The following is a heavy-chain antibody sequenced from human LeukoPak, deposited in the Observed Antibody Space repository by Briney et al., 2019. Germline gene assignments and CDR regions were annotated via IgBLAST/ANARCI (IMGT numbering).Heavy chain of an antibody. CDR1: GGTFSSYA. J-gene: IGHJ4*02. CDR3: ARFYCSSTSCRGLDY. Sequence: GSSVKVSCKASGGTFSSYAISWVRQGPGQGLEWMGGIIPIFGTANYAQKFQGRVTITTDESTSTAYMELSSLRSEDTAVYYCARFYCSSTSCRGLDYWGQGTLVTVSS. V-gene: IGHV1-69*05. CDR2: IIPIFGTA. D-gene: IGHD2-2*01.